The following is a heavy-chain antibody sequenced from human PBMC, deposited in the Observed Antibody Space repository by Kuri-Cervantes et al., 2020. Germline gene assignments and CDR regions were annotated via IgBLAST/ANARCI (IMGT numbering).Heavy chain of an antibody. CDR2: IYSCGST. CDR3: ANCRDSYGRFYPFDN. CDR1: GFTVSSNY. V-gene: IGHV3-66*03. J-gene: IGHJ4*02. D-gene: IGHD5-18*01. Sequence: GESLKISCAASGFTVSSNYMNWVRQAPGKGLEWVSVIYSCGSTYYADSVKGRFTISRDNSKNTLFLQMDSLRPEDTAVYYCANCRDSYGRFYPFDNWGRGTPVTVSS.